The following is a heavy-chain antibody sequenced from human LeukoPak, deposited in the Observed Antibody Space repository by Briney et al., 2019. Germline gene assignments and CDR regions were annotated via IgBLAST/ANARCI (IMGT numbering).Heavy chain of an antibody. Sequence: SETLSLTCTVSGGSISSSSYYWGWIRQPPGKGLEWIGSIYYSGSTYYNPSLKSRVTISVDTSKNQFSLKLSSVTAADTAVYYCARVGRSNYYYYYMDVWGKGTTVTVSS. V-gene: IGHV4-39*07. CDR3: ARVGRSNYYYYYMDV. CDR2: IYYSGST. CDR1: GGSISSSSYY. J-gene: IGHJ6*03. D-gene: IGHD1-26*01.